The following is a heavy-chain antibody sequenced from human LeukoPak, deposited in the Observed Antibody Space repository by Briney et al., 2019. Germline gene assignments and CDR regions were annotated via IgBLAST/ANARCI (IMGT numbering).Heavy chain of an antibody. Sequence: ASVKVSCKASGYTFTSYDINWVRQATGQGLEWMGWMNPNSGNTGYAQKFQGRVTMTTDTSTSTAYMELRSLRSDDTAVYYCARGGYSYGYLYYYYMDVWGKGTTVTVSS. CDR3: ARGGYSYGYLYYYYMDV. CDR2: MNPNSGNT. CDR1: GYTFTSYD. J-gene: IGHJ6*03. D-gene: IGHD5-18*01. V-gene: IGHV1-8*01.